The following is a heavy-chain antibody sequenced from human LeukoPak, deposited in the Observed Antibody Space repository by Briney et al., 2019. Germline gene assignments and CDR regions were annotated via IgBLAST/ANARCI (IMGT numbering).Heavy chain of an antibody. CDR1: GGSISSSY. J-gene: IGHJ5*02. CDR3: ASSSWYGNWFDP. Sequence: SGTLSLTCTVSGGSISSSYWSWIRQPPGKGLEWIGYIYYTGSTNYNPSLKSRVTISVDTSKNQFSLELSSVTAADTAVYYCASSSWYGNWFDPWGQGTLVTVSS. V-gene: IGHV4-59*01. CDR2: IYYTGST. D-gene: IGHD6-13*01.